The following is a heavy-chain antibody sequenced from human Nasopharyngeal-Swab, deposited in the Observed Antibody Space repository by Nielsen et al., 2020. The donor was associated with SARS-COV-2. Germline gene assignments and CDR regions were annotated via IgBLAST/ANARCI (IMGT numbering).Heavy chain of an antibody. CDR2: TLYRSKWYN. V-gene: IGHV6-1*01. D-gene: IGHD3-3*01. CDR3: ARGRDFSFDS. Sequence: QTRSLTSAISGDSVSSHSAGWNWIRQSPSRGLEWLGRTLYRSKWYNDYAESVKSRIAVNPDTSKNQFSLQLNSVTPEDTAVYYCARGRDFSFDSWGQGTLVTASS. J-gene: IGHJ4*02. CDR1: GDSVSSHSAG.